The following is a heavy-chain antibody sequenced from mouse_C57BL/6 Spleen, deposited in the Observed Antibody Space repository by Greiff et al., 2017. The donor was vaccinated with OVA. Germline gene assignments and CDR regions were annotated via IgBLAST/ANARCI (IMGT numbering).Heavy chain of an antibody. CDR1: GYTFTDYY. CDR3: ARGTAQATSWCAY. D-gene: IGHD3-2*02. Sequence: QVQLQQSGAELVRPGASVQLSCKASGYTFTDYYINWVKQRPGQGLEWIARIYPGSGNTYYNEKFTGKATLTAEKSSSTAYMQLSSLTSEDSAVYFCARGTAQATSWCAYWGQGTLVTVSA. CDR2: IYPGSGNT. J-gene: IGHJ3*01. V-gene: IGHV1-76*01.